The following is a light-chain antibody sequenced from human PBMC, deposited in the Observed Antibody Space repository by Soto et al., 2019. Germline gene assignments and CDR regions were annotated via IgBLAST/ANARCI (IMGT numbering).Light chain of an antibody. CDR3: QQSYSTPLT. CDR1: QGIRNA. Sequence: IHAKHPPSSLSASIGYIVTMTCGASQGIRNALSWYQQKPGKAPNLLIYSTSNLQSGVPSRFSGSGSGTDFTLTISSLQPEDFASYYCQQSYSTPLTFGGGTKV. J-gene: IGKJ4*01. CDR2: STS. V-gene: IGKV1-39*01.